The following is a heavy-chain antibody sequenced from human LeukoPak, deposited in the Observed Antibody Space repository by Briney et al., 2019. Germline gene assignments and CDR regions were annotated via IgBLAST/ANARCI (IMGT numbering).Heavy chain of an antibody. CDR2: IIPIFGTA. D-gene: IGHD2-2*01. CDR1: GGTFSSYA. J-gene: IGHJ5*02. Sequence: ASVKVSCKASGGTFSSYAISWVRQAPGQGLEWMGGIIPIFGTANYAQKFQGRVTITTDESTSTAYMELSSLRSEDTAVYYCARNGVPAATLWFDPWGQGTLVTVSS. CDR3: ARNGVPAATLWFDP. V-gene: IGHV1-69*05.